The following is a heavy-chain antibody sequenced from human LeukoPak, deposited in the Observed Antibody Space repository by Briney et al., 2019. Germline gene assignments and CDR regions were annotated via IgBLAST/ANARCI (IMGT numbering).Heavy chain of an antibody. CDR2: INWNGGST. CDR1: GFSFSSYS. J-gene: IGHJ4*02. D-gene: IGHD3-3*01. CDR3: ARGPEYYDFWSGYSAFDY. V-gene: IGHV3-20*04. Sequence: GGSLRLSCVDSGFSFSSYSITWVRQAPGKGLEWVSGINWNGGSTGYADSVKGRFTISRDNAKNSLYLQMNSLRAEDTALYYCARGPEYYDFWSGYSAFDYWGQGTLVTVSS.